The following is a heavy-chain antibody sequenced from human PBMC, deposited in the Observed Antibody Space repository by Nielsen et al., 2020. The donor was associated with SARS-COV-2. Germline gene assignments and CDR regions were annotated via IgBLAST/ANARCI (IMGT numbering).Heavy chain of an antibody. V-gene: IGHV3-7*01. CDR3: ARGAWGSDSNHFDY. CDR2: IKQDGSEK. CDR1: GFTFSSYW. J-gene: IGHJ4*02. D-gene: IGHD3-10*01. Sequence: GESLKISCAASGFTFSSYWMSWVRQAPGKGLEWVANIKQDGSEKYYVDSVKGRFTISRDNAKNSLCLQMNSLRAEDTAVYYCARGAWGSDSNHFDYWGQGTLVTVSS.